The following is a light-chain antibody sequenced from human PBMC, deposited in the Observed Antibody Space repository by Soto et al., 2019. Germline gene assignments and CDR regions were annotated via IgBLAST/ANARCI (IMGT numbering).Light chain of an antibody. CDR1: QSVSSN. J-gene: IGKJ4*01. Sequence: EIVMTQSPATLSVSPGERATLSCRASQSVSSNLAWYQQRPGQAPRLLIYDASNRAPGIPARFSGSGSGTDFTLTIASLEPDDFAVFYCQQHSNLPLTFGGGTKVDIK. CDR2: DAS. V-gene: IGKV3-11*01. CDR3: QQHSNLPLT.